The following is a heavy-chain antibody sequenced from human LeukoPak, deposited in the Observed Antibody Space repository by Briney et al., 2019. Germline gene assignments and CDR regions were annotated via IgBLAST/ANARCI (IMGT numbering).Heavy chain of an antibody. V-gene: IGHV1-69*05. CDR3: ASFSTGMATIGGPGANFDY. CDR2: IIPIFGTA. CDR1: RGTFSSYA. J-gene: IGHJ4*02. Sequence: ASVKVSCKASRGTFSSYAISWVRQAPGQGLEWMGGIIPIFGTANYAQKFQGRVTITTDESTSTAYMELSSLRSEDTAVYYCASFSTGMATIGGPGANFDYWGQGTLVTVSS. D-gene: IGHD5-24*01.